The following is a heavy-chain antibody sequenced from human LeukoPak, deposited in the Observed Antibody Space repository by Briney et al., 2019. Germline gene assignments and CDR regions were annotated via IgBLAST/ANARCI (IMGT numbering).Heavy chain of an antibody. J-gene: IGHJ4*02. D-gene: IGHD5-24*01. CDR2: ISGSGGTT. Sequence: GGSLRLSCAASGFTFNNYAMSWVRQAPGKGLEWVSAISGSGGTTFYADSVKGRFTISRDNSKNTLYLQVNSLRAADTAVYYCAKAQGMGTILPPFQCWGQGTLVTVSS. V-gene: IGHV3-23*01. CDR1: GFTFNNYA. CDR3: AKAQGMGTILPPFQC.